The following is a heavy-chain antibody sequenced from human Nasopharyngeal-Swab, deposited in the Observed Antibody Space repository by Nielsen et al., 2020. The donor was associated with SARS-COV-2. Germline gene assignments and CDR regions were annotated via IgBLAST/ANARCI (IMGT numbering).Heavy chain of an antibody. Sequence: GGSLRLSCAASGFTFSSYAMHWVRQAPGKGLEWVAVISYDGSNKYYADSVKGRFTISRDNSKNTLYLQMNSLRAEDTAVYYCARSLGGSYYGPNDYWGQGTLVTVSS. D-gene: IGHD1-26*01. V-gene: IGHV3-30*04. CDR2: ISYDGSNK. CDR1: GFTFSSYA. J-gene: IGHJ4*02. CDR3: ARSLGGSYYGPNDY.